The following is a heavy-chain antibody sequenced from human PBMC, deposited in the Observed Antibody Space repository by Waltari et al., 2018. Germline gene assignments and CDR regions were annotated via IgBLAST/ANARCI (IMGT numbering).Heavy chain of an antibody. CDR2: IIPIFGTA. J-gene: IGHJ3*02. V-gene: IGHV1-69*12. CDR1: GGTFSSYA. D-gene: IGHD1-7*01. Sequence: QVQLVQSGAEVKKPGSSVKVSCKASGGTFSSYAISWVRQAPGQGLEWMGGIIPIFGTANYAQKFQGRVTITADESTNTAYMELSSLRSEDTAVYYCAIRGPNWNYARHDAFDIWGQGTMVTVSS. CDR3: AIRGPNWNYARHDAFDI.